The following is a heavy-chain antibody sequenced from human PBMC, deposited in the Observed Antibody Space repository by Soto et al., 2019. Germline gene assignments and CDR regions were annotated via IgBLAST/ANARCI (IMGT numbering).Heavy chain of an antibody. CDR1: GFTFSSYW. Sequence: PGGSLRLSCAASGFTFSSYWMSWVRQAPGKGLEWVANIKQDGSEKYYVDSVKGRITISRDNAKNSLYLQMNNLRAEDTAVYYCARYKGSSSGWSPDYFDYWGQGT. CDR2: IKQDGSEK. V-gene: IGHV3-7*04. J-gene: IGHJ4*02. D-gene: IGHD6-19*01. CDR3: ARYKGSSSGWSPDYFDY.